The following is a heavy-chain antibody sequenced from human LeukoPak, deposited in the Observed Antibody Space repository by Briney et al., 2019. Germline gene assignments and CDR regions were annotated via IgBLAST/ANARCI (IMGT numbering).Heavy chain of an antibody. CDR1: GGSISSGSYY. D-gene: IGHD1-1*01. CDR3: ARHWANWNGGYYYYYMDV. CDR2: IYTSGST. V-gene: IGHV4-61*02. Sequence: SETLSLTCTVSGGSISSGSYYWSWIRQPAGKGLEWIGRIYTSGSTNYNPSLKSRVTISVDTSKNRFSLKLSSVTAADTAVYYCARHWANWNGGYYYYYMDVWGKGTTVAVSS. J-gene: IGHJ6*03.